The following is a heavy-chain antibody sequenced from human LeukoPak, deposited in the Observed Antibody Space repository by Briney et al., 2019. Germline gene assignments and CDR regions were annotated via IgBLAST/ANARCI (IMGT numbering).Heavy chain of an antibody. CDR1: GYTFTVYY. D-gene: IGHD3-10*01. V-gene: IGHV1-2*02. J-gene: IGHJ4*02. CDR3: ARASFWNYGSAFDY. CDR2: IIPNCGRT. Sequence: GASVRVSCKASGYTFTVYYMHWVRQAPGQGLEGMGGIIPNCGRTNYAQKFQGTVTMPRDTSISTASMELSRLTSDHKAVYYCARASFWNYGSAFDYWGQGTLVTVSS.